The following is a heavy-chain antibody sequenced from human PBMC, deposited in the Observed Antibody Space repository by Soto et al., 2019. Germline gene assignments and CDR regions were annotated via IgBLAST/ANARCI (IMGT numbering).Heavy chain of an antibody. CDR3: ASDFMH. V-gene: IGHV4-34*01. J-gene: IGHJ1*01. D-gene: IGHD3-3*01. CDR1: GDSFSGFY. Sequence: QGQLQQWGTGLLKPSETLSLSCGLYGDSFSGFYWSWIRQPPGKGLEWIGEITYSGIANYNPSLTSRVTISVDTSKNQFSLRLSSVTAADTAVYYCASDFMHWGQGTLVTVSS. CDR2: ITYSGIA.